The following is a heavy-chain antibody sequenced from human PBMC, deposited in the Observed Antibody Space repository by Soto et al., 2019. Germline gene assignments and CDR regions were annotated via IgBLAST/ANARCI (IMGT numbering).Heavy chain of an antibody. CDR2: ITWNGGTI. Sequence: GGSLRLSCAASGFAFDDYVTHWVRQPPGRGLEWVSGITWNGGTIRYVDSVKGRFTISRDNAENSLYLQMNSLRPEDTAVYYCAKGGRAALIAPSGRDNWFDPWGQGTQVTVSS. CDR3: AKGGRAALIAPSGRDNWFDP. V-gene: IGHV3-9*01. D-gene: IGHD6-13*01. J-gene: IGHJ5*02. CDR1: GFAFDDYV.